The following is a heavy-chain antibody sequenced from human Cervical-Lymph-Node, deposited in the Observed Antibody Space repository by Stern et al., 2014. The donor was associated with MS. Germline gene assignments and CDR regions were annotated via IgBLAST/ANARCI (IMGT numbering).Heavy chain of an antibody. Sequence: LQPGGSLRLSCVASGVTFSSYFMGWVRQAPGKGLEWVANICQDGSLTYYVCSVEGRFTISRDNAKTSLFLQMNSPRPEDTAIYYCVRYRRGSEYYFDYWGQGTMVTVSS. J-gene: IGHJ4*02. D-gene: IGHD3-16*02. CDR2: ICQDGSLT. V-gene: IGHV3-7*01. CDR3: VRYRRGSEYYFDY. CDR1: GVTFSSYF.